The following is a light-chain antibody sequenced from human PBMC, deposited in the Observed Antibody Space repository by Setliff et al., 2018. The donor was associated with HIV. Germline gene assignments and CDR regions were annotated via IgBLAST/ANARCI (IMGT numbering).Light chain of an antibody. CDR1: STNVGKYDF. J-gene: IGLJ1*01. CDR2: EVT. V-gene: IGLV2-14*02. Sequence: QSVLTQPASVSGSPGQSITISCTGNSTNVGKYDFVSWYRQDPGKAPELAIYEVTKRPSGVSKRFSGSKSGNTASLSISELRAEDETDYYCTSYTGGNTRVFGTGTKVTVL. CDR3: TSYTGGNTRV.